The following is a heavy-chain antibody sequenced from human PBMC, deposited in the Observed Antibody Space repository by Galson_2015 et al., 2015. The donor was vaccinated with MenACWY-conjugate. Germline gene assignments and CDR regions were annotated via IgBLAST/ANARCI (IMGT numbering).Heavy chain of an antibody. CDR1: GYNFITYW. CDR3: ARHPPGGRGMDV. D-gene: IGHD1-26*01. Sequence: QSGAEGKKPGESLKISCKASGYNFITYWIGWVRQAPGKGLEWVGLISPIDSKTRYSPAFEGRVTSSADNSITTAYLQWNSLQASDTAMYYCARHPPGGRGMDVWGQGTTVTVSS. V-gene: IGHV5-51*01. CDR2: ISPIDSKT. J-gene: IGHJ6*02.